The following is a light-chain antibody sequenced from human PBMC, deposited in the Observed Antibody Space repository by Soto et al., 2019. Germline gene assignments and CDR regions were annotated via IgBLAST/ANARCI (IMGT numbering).Light chain of an antibody. CDR2: GAS. V-gene: IGKV3-15*01. CDR3: QQYNNWPPRGT. CDR1: QGVSSN. Sequence: EIVLTQSPATLSVSPGERATLSCRASQGVSSNLAWYQQKPGQGPRLLIYGASTKATGILARFSGSGSGTEFTLNISSLQPEDFALYYCQQYNNWPPRGTFGQGTKVEFK. J-gene: IGKJ1*01.